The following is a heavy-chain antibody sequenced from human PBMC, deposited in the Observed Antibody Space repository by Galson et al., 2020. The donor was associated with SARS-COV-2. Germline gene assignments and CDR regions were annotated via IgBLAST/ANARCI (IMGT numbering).Heavy chain of an antibody. CDR3: ARSIWFGELSAGDWFDP. D-gene: IGHD3-10*01. Sequence: ASVKVSCKASGYTFTSYDINWVRQATGQGLEWMGWMNPNSGNTGYAQKFQGRVTMTRNTSISTAYMELSSLRSEDTAVYYCARSIWFGELSAGDWFDPWGQGTLVTVS. J-gene: IGHJ5*02. CDR2: MNPNSGNT. CDR1: GYTFTSYD. V-gene: IGHV1-8*01.